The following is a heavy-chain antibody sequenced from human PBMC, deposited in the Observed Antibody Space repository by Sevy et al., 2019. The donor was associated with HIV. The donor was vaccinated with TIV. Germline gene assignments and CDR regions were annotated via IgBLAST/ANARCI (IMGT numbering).Heavy chain of an antibody. V-gene: IGHV4-61*02. CDR3: ARHVGDYVFRCFEL. CDR1: GGSVTRGQFY. CDR2: VHNTGSA. J-gene: IGHJ2*01. Sequence: SETLSLTCTVSGGSVTRGQFYWSWIRQPAGKGLEWIGRVHNTGSATYNPSLRNRVGMSIDTSKNQFSLVLSSVTAADTAVYYCARHVGDYVFRCFELWGRGTLVTVSS. D-gene: IGHD4-17*01.